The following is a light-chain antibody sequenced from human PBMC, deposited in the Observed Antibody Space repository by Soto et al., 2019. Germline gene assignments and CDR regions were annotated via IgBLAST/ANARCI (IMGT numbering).Light chain of an antibody. J-gene: IGKJ1*01. CDR2: KTS. V-gene: IGKV1-5*03. CDR1: QSLDSW. Sequence: DIQMTQSPSTLSASVEDRVTITCRARQSLDSWLAWYQQKPGKPPKLLIYKTSILEFGVPSRFSGRGSGTLFTLTISSLQPDDFATYYCQQYHSFSTFGQGTKVEIK. CDR3: QQYHSFST.